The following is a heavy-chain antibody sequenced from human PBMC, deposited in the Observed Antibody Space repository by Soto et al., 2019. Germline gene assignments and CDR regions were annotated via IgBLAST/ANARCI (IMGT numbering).Heavy chain of an antibody. D-gene: IGHD4-17*01. CDR1: GFTFSSYG. V-gene: IGHV3-30*18. CDR2: ISYDGSNK. Sequence: QVQLVESGGGVVQPGRSLRLSCAASGFTFSSYGMHWVRQAPGKGLEWVAVISYDGSNKYYADSVKGRFTISRDNSKNTLYLQMNSLRAEDTAVYYCAKDLGATVTTATGYYYYYGMDVW. CDR3: AKDLGATVTTATGYYYYYGMDV. J-gene: IGHJ6*01.